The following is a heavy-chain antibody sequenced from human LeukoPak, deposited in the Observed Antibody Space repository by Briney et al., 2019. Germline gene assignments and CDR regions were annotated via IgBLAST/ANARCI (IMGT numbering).Heavy chain of an antibody. V-gene: IGHV1-69*13. CDR1: GGTFSSYA. CDR2: IILIFGTA. J-gene: IGHJ4*02. Sequence: ASVKVSCKASGGTFSSYAISWVRQAPGQGLEWMGGIILIFGTANYAQKFQGRVTITADESTSTAYMELSSLRSEDTAVYYCAREYYYDSSGYYLYWGQGTLVTVSS. D-gene: IGHD3-22*01. CDR3: AREYYYDSSGYYLY.